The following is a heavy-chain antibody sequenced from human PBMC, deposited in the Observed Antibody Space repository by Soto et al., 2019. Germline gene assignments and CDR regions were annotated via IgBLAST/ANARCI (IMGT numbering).Heavy chain of an antibody. CDR2: ISYSGNT. Sequence: SETLSLTCTVSGGSIGSGGYYWSWIRQHPGKGLEWIGYISYSGNTYYTPSLKSRVTISRDTSKNQFSLKLSSVTAADTAVYYCARAVESRYFDYWGQGTLVTVSS. D-gene: IGHD2-15*01. V-gene: IGHV4-31*03. CDR1: GGSIGSGGYY. CDR3: ARAVESRYFDY. J-gene: IGHJ4*02.